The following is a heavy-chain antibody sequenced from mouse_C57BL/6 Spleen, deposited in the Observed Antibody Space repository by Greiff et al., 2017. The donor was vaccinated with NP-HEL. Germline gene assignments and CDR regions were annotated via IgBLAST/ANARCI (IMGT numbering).Heavy chain of an antibody. V-gene: IGHV7-3*01. CDR2: IRNKANGYTT. CDR1: GFTFTDYY. CDR3: ARSRGYFDY. J-gene: IGHJ2*01. Sequence: EVKLVESGGGLVQPGGSLSLSCAASGFTFTDYYMSWVRQPPGKALEWLGFIRNKANGYTTEYSASVKGRFTISRDNSQSILYLQMNALRAEDSATYYCARSRGYFDYRGQGTTLTVSS.